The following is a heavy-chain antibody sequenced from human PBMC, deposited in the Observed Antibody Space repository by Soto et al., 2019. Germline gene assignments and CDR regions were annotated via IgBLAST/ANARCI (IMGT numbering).Heavy chain of an antibody. V-gene: IGHV1-18*04. J-gene: IGHJ4*01. Sequence: ASVKVSCKASGYTFSNYGITWVRQAPGQGLEWMGWVSAYNRNTNYAQKFEDRVTMTTDTSTGTAYMELRSLRSDDTAVYFCAGARTCELHTHWGHGTPVTVSS. CDR3: AGARTCELHTH. CDR1: GYTFSNYG. CDR2: VSAYNRNT. D-gene: IGHD1-26*01.